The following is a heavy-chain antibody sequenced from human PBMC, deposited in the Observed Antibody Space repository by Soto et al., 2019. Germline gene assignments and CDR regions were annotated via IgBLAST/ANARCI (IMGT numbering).Heavy chain of an antibody. J-gene: IGHJ4*02. CDR2: INSDGSST. V-gene: IGHV3-74*01. D-gene: IGHD6-13*01. CDR3: AKSVLATVGTYFVH. CDR1: GFTFSSYW. Sequence: GGSLRLSCAASGFTFSSYWMHWVRQAPGKGLVWVSRINSDGSSTSYADSVKGRFTISRDNSKNTLYLQMNNLRPDDTAVYFCAKSVLATVGTYFVHWGQGTVVTVSS.